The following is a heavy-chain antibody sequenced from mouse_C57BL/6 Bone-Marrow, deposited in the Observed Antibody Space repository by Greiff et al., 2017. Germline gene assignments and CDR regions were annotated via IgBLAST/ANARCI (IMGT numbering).Heavy chain of an antibody. CDR2: INPSTGGT. CDR3: ARLTTVVATGYFDY. V-gene: IGHV1-43*01. Sequence: EVQLQQSGPELVKPGASVKISCKASGYSFTGYYMHWVKQSSEKSLEWIGEINPSTGGTRYNQKFKGKATLTVDKSSSTAYMQLKSLTSEDSAVYYCARLTTVVATGYFDYWGQGTTLTVSS. J-gene: IGHJ2*01. CDR1: GYSFTGYY. D-gene: IGHD1-1*01.